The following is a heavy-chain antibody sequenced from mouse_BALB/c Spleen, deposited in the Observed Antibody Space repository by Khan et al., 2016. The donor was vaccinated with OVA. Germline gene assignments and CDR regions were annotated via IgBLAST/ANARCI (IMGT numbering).Heavy chain of an antibody. D-gene: IGHD1-1*01. Sequence: VQLQQSGAELAKPGASVKMSCKASGYTFINYWILWVKQRPGQGLEWIGYINPSTASTAYNQNFKEKATLTADKSYRTAYMQLSSLTSEDSAVYYCARRGLRWDFDYWSQGTTLTVSS. CDR2: INPSTAST. CDR3: ARRGLRWDFDY. CDR1: GYTFINYW. J-gene: IGHJ2*01. V-gene: IGHV1-7*01.